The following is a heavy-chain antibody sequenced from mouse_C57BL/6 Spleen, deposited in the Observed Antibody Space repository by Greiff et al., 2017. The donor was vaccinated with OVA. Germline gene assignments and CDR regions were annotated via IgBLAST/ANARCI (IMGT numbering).Heavy chain of an antibody. J-gene: IGHJ4*01. CDR2: ISSGGDYI. CDR1: GFTFSSYA. D-gene: IGHD1-1*01. Sequence: EVQLVESGEGLVKPGGSLKLSCAASGFTFSSYAMSWVRQTPEKRLEWVAYISSGGDYIYYADTVKGRFTISRDNARNTLYLQMSSLKSEDTAMYYCTREDYYGSTYAMDYWGQGTSVTVSS. V-gene: IGHV5-9-1*02. CDR3: TREDYYGSTYAMDY.